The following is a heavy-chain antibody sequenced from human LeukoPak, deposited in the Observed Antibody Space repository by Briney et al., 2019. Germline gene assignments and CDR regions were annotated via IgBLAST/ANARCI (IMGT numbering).Heavy chain of an antibody. CDR3: ARESLTTGAFDI. V-gene: IGHV4-61*01. D-gene: IGHD1-1*01. CDR1: GGSVGSGSYY. Sequence: SETLSLTCTVSGGSVGSGSYYWSWIRQPPGKGLEWIGYIYYSGSTNYNPSLKSRVTISVDTSKNQFSLKLSSVTAADTAVYYCARESLTTGAFDIWGQGTMVTVSS. J-gene: IGHJ3*02. CDR2: IYYSGST.